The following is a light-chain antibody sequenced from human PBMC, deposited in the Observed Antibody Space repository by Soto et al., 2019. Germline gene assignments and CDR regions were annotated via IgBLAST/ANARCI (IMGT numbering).Light chain of an antibody. CDR3: QQRRG. V-gene: IGKV3-11*01. CDR2: DAS. CDR1: QSVSSY. Sequence: EIFLTQSPSTLSLSPVGIATLSCRASQSVSSYLAWYQQKPGQAPRLLIYDASNRATGIPARFSGSGSGTDFTLTISSLEPEDFAVYYCQQRRGFGPGTKVDTK. J-gene: IGKJ3*01.